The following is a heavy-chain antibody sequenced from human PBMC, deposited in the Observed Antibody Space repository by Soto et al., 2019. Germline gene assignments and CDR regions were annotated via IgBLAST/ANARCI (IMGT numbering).Heavy chain of an antibody. CDR1: GFTLSSYA. Sequence: GGSLTLSCAASGFTLSSYAMHWVRQAPGKGLEWVAVISYDGSNKYYADSVKGRFTISRDNSKNTLYLQMNGLRAEDTAVYYCARDRIDFWSGYYPTTYYYYGMDVWGQGTTVTVSS. CDR3: ARDRIDFWSGYYPTTYYYYGMDV. CDR2: ISYDGSNK. D-gene: IGHD3-3*01. J-gene: IGHJ6*02. V-gene: IGHV3-30-3*01.